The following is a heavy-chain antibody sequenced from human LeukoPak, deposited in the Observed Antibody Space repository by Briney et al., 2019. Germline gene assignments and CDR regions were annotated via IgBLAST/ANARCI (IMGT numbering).Heavy chain of an antibody. CDR2: INWNSGYI. CDR1: GFTFDDFA. J-gene: IGHJ4*02. Sequence: PGGSLRLSCAASGFTFDDFAMHWVRQAPGKGLEWVSGINWNSGYIGYADSVKGRFTISRDNAKNSLYLQMNSLRVEDTAFYYCAKDNRRHYTSGPNPDSLHWGQGALVTVSS. V-gene: IGHV3-9*01. D-gene: IGHD6-19*01. CDR3: AKDNRRHYTSGPNPDSLH.